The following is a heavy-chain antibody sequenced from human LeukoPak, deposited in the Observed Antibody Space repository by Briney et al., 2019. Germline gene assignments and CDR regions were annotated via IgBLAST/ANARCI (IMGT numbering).Heavy chain of an antibody. V-gene: IGHV5-51*01. D-gene: IGHD3-22*01. CDR2: IYPGDSDT. CDR3: ARRPYYYDSSGYFDY. Sequence: KVSCKASGYTFTSYWIGWVRQTPGKGLEWMGIIYPGDSDTRYSPSFQGQVTISADKSISTAYLQWSSLKASDTAMYYCARRPYYYDSSGYFDYWGQGTLVTVSS. CDR1: GYTFTSYW. J-gene: IGHJ4*02.